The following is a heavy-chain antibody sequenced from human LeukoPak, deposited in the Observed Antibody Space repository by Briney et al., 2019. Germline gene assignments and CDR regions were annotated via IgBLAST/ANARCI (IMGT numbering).Heavy chain of an antibody. J-gene: IGHJ4*02. CDR1: GFTFSSYW. D-gene: IGHD3-10*01. Sequence: PGGSLRLSCAAPGFTFSSYWMSWVRQAPGKGLEWVANIKQDGSEKYYVDSVKGRFTISRDNAKNSLYLQMNSLRAEDTAVYCCARDSPGSGDLDYWGQGTLVTVSS. V-gene: IGHV3-7*01. CDR3: ARDSPGSGDLDY. CDR2: IKQDGSEK.